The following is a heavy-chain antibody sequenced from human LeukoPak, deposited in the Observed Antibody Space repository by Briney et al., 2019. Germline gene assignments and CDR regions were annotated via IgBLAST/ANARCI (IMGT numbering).Heavy chain of an antibody. J-gene: IGHJ4*02. CDR3: ARLSDNSSTGFDY. CDR2: IYPGDSDT. Sequence: GESLRISCKGSGYSFTSYWIGWVRQMPGKGLEWMGIIYPGDSDTRYSPSFQGQVTISADKSISTAYLQWSSLKAADTAIYYCARLSDNSSTGFDYWGQGTLVTVSS. V-gene: IGHV5-51*01. D-gene: IGHD6-6*01. CDR1: GYSFTSYW.